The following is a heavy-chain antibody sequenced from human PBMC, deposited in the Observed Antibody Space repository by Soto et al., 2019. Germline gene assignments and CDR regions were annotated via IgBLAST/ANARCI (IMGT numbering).Heavy chain of an antibody. CDR2: IYYSGST. V-gene: IGHV4-59*08. CDR1: GGSISSYY. Sequence: SETLSLTCTVPGGSISSYYWSWIRQPPGKGLEWIGYIYYSGSTNYNPSLKSRVTISVDTSKNQFSLKLSSVTAADTAVYYCARLIYDYIWGSYRPQAFDIWGQGTMVTVSS. CDR3: ARLIYDYIWGSYRPQAFDI. J-gene: IGHJ3*02. D-gene: IGHD3-16*02.